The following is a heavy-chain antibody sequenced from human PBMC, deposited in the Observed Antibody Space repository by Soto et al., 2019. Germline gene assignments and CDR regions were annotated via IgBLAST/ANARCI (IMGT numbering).Heavy chain of an antibody. CDR3: AGVRGPYCGGDCYPPTASWFDP. CDR1: GGSISKYY. CDR2: IYYNGDT. V-gene: IGHV4-59*01. J-gene: IGHJ5*02. Sequence: SETLSLTWTVSGGSISKYYWAWIRQPPGKRLEWIGYIYYNGDTDYSPSLKSRVTISVATSKNQFSLNLYPVTAADTAVYYCAGVRGPYCGGDCYPPTASWFDPWGQGTLVTVS. D-gene: IGHD2-21*02.